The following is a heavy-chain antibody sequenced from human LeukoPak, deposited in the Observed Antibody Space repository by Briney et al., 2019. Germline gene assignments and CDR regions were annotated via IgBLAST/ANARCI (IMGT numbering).Heavy chain of an antibody. D-gene: IGHD3-9*01. CDR3: ARGRYSAGDNWFDP. V-gene: IGHV4-59*01. CDR1: GGXITSSY. Sequence: AETLSLTCTVSGGXITSSYCSWIRQSPGKGLEWIGYIHYTGSTNYNPSLKSRVTILIDTSKNKFSLKLSSVTAADTAVYYCARGRYSAGDNWFDPWGQGTLVTVSS. CDR2: IHYTGST. J-gene: IGHJ5*02.